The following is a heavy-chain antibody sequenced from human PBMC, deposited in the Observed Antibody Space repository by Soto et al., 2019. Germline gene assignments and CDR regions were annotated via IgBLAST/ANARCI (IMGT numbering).Heavy chain of an antibody. D-gene: IGHD6-19*01. V-gene: IGHV4-4*02. CDR1: GGSISSSNW. J-gene: IGHJ4*02. CDR2: IYHSGST. CDR3: ATNGAVAGKDFGY. Sequence: QVQLQESGPGLVKPSGTLSLTCAVSGGSISSSNWWSWVRQPPGKGLEWIGEIYHSGSTNYNPSLKSRVTLSINKSKNQLSLKLSSVTAADTAVYYCATNGAVAGKDFGYWGQGTLVTVSS.